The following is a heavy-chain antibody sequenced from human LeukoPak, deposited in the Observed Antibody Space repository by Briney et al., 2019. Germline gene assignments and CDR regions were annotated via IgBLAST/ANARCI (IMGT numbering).Heavy chain of an antibody. CDR2: IYYSGST. CDR3: ARGGSGSGWYSPNSRYYLDY. V-gene: IGHV4-59*01. J-gene: IGHJ4*02. Sequence: SETLSLTCTVPGGSISSYYWSWLRHPPGRGLEWLGYIYYSGSTNYNPSLKSRVTISVDTSKNQFSLKLSSVTAADTAVYYCARGGSGSGWYSPNSRYYLDYWGQGTLVTVSS. CDR1: GGSISSYY. D-gene: IGHD6-19*01.